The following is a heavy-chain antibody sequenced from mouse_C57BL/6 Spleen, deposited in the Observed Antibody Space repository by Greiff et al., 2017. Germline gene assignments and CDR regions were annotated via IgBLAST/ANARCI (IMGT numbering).Heavy chain of an antibody. Sequence: EVQLQQSGTVLARPGASVKMSCKTSGYTSTSYWMHWVKQRPGQGLEWIGAIYPGNSDTSYNQKFKGKAKLTAVTSASTASMELSSLTNEDSAVYYCTRSGYYGSSYSYYYAMDKWGQGTSVTVSS. CDR3: TRSGYYGSSYSYYYAMDK. CDR2: IYPGNSDT. J-gene: IGHJ4*01. V-gene: IGHV1-5*01. D-gene: IGHD1-1*01. CDR1: GYTSTSYW.